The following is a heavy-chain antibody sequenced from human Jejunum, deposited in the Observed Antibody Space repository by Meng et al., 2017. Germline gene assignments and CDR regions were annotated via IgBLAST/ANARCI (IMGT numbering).Heavy chain of an antibody. J-gene: IGHJ4*02. CDR2: IWPDGRNE. CDR3: ARWEWQHVAYFDY. Sequence: VLLVEAGGGVGHPGKSLRLSWAVSGVTFSSYGMHWVRQAPGKWLEWVAVIWPDGRNEYYADSVKGRFTISRENSKNTLYLQMNILRAEDTAVYYCARWEWQHVAYFDYWGQGTLVTVSS. V-gene: IGHV3-33*01. D-gene: IGHD3-3*01. CDR1: GVTFSSYG.